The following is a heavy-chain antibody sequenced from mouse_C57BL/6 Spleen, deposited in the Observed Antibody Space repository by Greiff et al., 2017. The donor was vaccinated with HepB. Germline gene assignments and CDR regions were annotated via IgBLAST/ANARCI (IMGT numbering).Heavy chain of an antibody. CDR2: IYPGSGST. V-gene: IGHV1-55*01. J-gene: IGHJ3*01. Sequence: QVQLQQPGAELVKPGASVKMSCKASGYTFTSYWITWVKQRPGQGLEWIGDIYPGSGSTNYNEKFKSKATLTVDTSSSTAYMQLSSLTSEDSAVYYCARETGSGTGFAYWGQGTLVTVSA. D-gene: IGHD4-1*01. CDR1: GYTFTSYW. CDR3: ARETGSGTGFAY.